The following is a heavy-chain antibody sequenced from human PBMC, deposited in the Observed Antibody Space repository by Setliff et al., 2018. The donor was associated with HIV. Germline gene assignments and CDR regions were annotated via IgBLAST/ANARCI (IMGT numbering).Heavy chain of an antibody. CDR3: ARLIHTGLLYFDY. V-gene: IGHV4-4*09. Sequence: SETLSLTCFVSGVSISGHFWGWIRQPPGKGLEWIGYIYTSGTTEYNPSLDSRVAISVDTSRDQFSLNLRSVTAADTALYFCARLIHTGLLYFDYWGLGMLVTVSS. J-gene: IGHJ4*02. CDR1: GVSISGHF. CDR2: IYTSGTT. D-gene: IGHD2-8*02.